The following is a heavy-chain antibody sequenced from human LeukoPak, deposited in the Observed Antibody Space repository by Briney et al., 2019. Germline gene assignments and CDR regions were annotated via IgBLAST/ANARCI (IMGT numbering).Heavy chain of an antibody. D-gene: IGHD3-22*01. J-gene: IGHJ6*02. Sequence: TGGSLRLSCAASGFTFSSYSMNWVRQAPGKGLEWVSGISWNSGSICYADSVKGRFTISRDNAKNSLYLQMNSLRAEDTALYYCAKDFARYYYDSSGYYDPRGDYYYGMDVWGQGTTVTVSS. CDR3: AKDFARYYYDSSGYYDPRGDYYYGMDV. CDR2: ISWNSGSI. V-gene: IGHV3-9*01. CDR1: GFTFSSYS.